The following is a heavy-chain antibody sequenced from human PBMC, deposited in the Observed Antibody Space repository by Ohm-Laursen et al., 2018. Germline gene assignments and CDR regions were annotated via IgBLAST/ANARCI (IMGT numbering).Heavy chain of an antibody. CDR2: IYSSGST. CDR3: VRHPQNPTMGD. Sequence: TLSLTCTVSGDSISSYYWSWIRQPAGKGLEWIGRIYSSGSTDYNPSLKSRVTMSVDTSKSQFSLKVSSVTAADTAVYYCVRHPQNPTMGDWGQGTLVTVSS. J-gene: IGHJ1*01. D-gene: IGHD3-3*01. V-gene: IGHV4-4*07. CDR1: GDSISSYY.